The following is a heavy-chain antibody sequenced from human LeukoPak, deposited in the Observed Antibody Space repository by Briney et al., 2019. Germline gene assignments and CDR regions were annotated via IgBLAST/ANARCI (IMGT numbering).Heavy chain of an antibody. J-gene: IGHJ5*02. CDR2: ISGSGGST. D-gene: IGHD6-13*01. CDR1: GFTFGSYA. V-gene: IGHV3-23*01. Sequence: GGSLRLSCAASGFTFGSYAMSWVRQAPGKGLEWVSAISGSGGSTYYADSVKDRFTISRDNSKNTLYLQMNSLRAEDTAVYYCAKDLGIAAAEWFDPWGQGTLVTVSS. CDR3: AKDLGIAAAEWFDP.